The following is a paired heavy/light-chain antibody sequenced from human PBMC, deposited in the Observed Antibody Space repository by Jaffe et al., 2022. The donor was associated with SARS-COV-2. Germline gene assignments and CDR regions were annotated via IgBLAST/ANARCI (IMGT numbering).Light chain of an antibody. CDR1: SSDVGRFNL. J-gene: IGLJ2*01. Sequence: QSALTQPASVSGSPGQSITISCTGTSSDVGRFNLVSWYQQHPGKAPKLIIYEGTKRPSGVSHRFSGSKSDNTASLTISGLQPEDEADYHCCSYAGSSTLVFGGGTKLTVL. V-gene: IGLV2-23*01. CDR3: CSYAGSSTLV. CDR2: EGT.
Heavy chain of an antibody. V-gene: IGHV4-38-2*02. J-gene: IGHJ4*02. CDR2: VHQRGSP. D-gene: IGHD4-17*01. Sequence: QVQLQESGPGLVKPSETLSLTCSVSDFSISSGNYWGWIRQPPGRGLEWIGHVHQRGSPYSNASLKSRVTISVDTSKNQFSLRLKSVTAADTAVYYCANLMGGDYDFDYWGQGILVTVSS. CDR1: DFSISSGNY. CDR3: ANLMGGDYDFDY.